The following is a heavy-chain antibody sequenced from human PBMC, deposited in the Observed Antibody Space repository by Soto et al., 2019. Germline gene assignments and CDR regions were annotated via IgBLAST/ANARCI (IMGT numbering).Heavy chain of an antibody. CDR2: VSGRGGST. J-gene: IGHJ6*02. CDR1: GFTFSSYA. Sequence: EVQLLESGGGLVQPGGSLRLSCAASGFTFSSYAMSWVRQAPGKGLEWVSGVSGRGGSTYYADAVQGRFTISRDNSKNTVYLQMNSLRAEDTDVYYCAKCLAPCYYYAMDVWGQGTTVTVSS. V-gene: IGHV3-23*01. CDR3: AKCLAPCYYYAMDV.